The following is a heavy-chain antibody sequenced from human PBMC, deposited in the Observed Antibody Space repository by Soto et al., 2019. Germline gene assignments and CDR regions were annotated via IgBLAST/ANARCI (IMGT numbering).Heavy chain of an antibody. D-gene: IGHD4-17*01. CDR2: ISGSGGST. J-gene: IGHJ4*02. Sequence: XXSLRLSFAASGFTFSSYAMGWVRQAPGKGLEWVSAISGSGGSTYYADSVKGRFTISRDNSKNTLYLQMNSLRAEDTAVYYCAKDRSTVTNYWGQGTLVTVSS. V-gene: IGHV3-23*01. CDR3: AKDRSTVTNY. CDR1: GFTFSSYA.